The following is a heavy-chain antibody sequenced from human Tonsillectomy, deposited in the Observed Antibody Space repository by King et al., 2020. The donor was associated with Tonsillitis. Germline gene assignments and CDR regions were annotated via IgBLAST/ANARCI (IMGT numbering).Heavy chain of an antibody. V-gene: IGHV3-66*01. CDR3: ARRYRWGPLGMDV. J-gene: IGHJ6*02. Sequence: VQLVESGGGLVQPGGSLRLSCAASGFIVSSNYMSWVRQAPGKGLEWVSVIYSGGSTYYADSVKGRFTISRDHSKNTLYLQKNSLRAEDTAVYYCARRYRWGPLGMDVWGQGTTVTVSS. CDR2: IYSGGST. D-gene: IGHD4-23*01. CDR1: GFIVSSNY.